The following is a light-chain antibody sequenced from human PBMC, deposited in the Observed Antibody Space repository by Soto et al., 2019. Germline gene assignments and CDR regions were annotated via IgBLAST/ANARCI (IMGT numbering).Light chain of an antibody. CDR1: SGHSSYI. CDR2: LEGSGSY. J-gene: IGLJ3*02. V-gene: IGLV4-60*02. Sequence: QPVLTQSSSASASLGSSVNLTCTLSSGHSSYIIAWHQQQPGKAPRYLMKLEGSGSYNKGSGVPDRFSGSSSGADRYLTISNLQVEDEADYDCETWDSNTQNWVFGGGTQLTVL. CDR3: ETWDSNTQNWV.